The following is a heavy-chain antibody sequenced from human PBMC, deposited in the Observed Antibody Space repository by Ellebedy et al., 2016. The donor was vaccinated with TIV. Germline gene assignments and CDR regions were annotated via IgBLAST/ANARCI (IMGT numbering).Heavy chain of an antibody. CDR2: IIGSGDST. Sequence: GESLKISCAASGFTFSIYAMSWVRQAPGKGLEWVSTIIGSGDSTYHADSVKGRFTISRDNSKNTLYLQVNTLRNDDTAVYYCARDSGSYPFDYWGQGTRVTVSS. CDR3: ARDSGSYPFDY. J-gene: IGHJ4*02. CDR1: GFTFSIYA. V-gene: IGHV3-23*01. D-gene: IGHD1-26*01.